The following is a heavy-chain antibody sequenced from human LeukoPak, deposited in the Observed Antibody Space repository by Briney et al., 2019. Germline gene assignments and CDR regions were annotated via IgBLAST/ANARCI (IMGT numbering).Heavy chain of an antibody. V-gene: IGHV4-34*01. D-gene: IGHD3-10*01. CDR2: INHSGST. J-gene: IGHJ4*02. Sequence: SETLSLTCAVYGGSFSGYYWSWIRQPPGKGLEWIGEINHSGSTNYNPSLKSRVTISVDTSKNQFSLKLSSVTAADTAVYYCARGALWFGELLEPFDYWGQGTLVTVSS. CDR3: ARGALWFGELLEPFDY. CDR1: GGSFSGYY.